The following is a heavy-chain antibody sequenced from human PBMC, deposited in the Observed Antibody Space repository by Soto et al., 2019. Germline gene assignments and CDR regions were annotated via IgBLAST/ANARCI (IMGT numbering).Heavy chain of an antibody. V-gene: IGHV1-2*04. J-gene: IGHJ6*02. CDR3: ARELGRASWSQKYYYYGMDV. CDR2: INPKNGGT. CDR1: GYSFTGYS. Sequence: GASVKVSCKASGYSFTGYSMHWVRQAPGQGLEWMGWINPKNGGTNYAQNFQGWVTMTRDTSISTAYMELSRLKSDDTALYYCARELGRASWSQKYYYYGMDVWGQGTTVTVSS. D-gene: IGHD6-13*01.